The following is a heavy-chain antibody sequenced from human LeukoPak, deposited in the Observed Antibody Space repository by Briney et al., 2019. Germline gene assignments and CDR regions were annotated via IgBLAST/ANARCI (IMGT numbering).Heavy chain of an antibody. CDR3: ARHRRHGSGSYYYYFDY. D-gene: IGHD3-10*01. CDR2: INHSGST. V-gene: IGHV4-34*01. J-gene: IGHJ4*02. Sequence: RTSETLSLTCAVYGGSFSGYYWSWIRQPLGKGLEWIGEINHSGSTNYNPSLKSRVTISVDTSKNQFSLKLSSVTAADTAVYYCARHRRHGSGSYYYYFDYWGQGTLVTVSS. CDR1: GGSFSGYY.